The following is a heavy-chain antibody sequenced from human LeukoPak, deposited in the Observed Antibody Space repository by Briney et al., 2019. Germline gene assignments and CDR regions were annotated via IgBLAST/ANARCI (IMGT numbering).Heavy chain of an antibody. D-gene: IGHD1-26*01. V-gene: IGHV3-23*01. Sequence: GGSLRLSCAASGFTFSSYAMSWVRQAPGKGLEWVSAISGSGGSTYYADSVKGRFPISRDNSKNTLYLQMNSLRAEDTAVYYCAKENLVGAAYWGNFDYWGQGTLVTVSS. CDR2: ISGSGGST. J-gene: IGHJ4*02. CDR3: AKENLVGAAYWGNFDY. CDR1: GFTFSSYA.